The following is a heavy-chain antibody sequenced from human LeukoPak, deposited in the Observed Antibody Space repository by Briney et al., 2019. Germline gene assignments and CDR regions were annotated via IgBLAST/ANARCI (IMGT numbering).Heavy chain of an antibody. D-gene: IGHD5-24*01. CDR3: ARGFSRDGYNHLDY. J-gene: IGHJ4*02. CDR2: ISSSSSYI. Sequence: GGSLRLSCAAPEFTFSTYSMYWVRQAPGKGLEWVSSISSSSSYIYYADSVKGRFTISRDNAKNSLYLQMNSLRAEDTAVYYCARGFSRDGYNHLDYWGRGTLVTVSS. CDR1: EFTFSTYS. V-gene: IGHV3-21*01.